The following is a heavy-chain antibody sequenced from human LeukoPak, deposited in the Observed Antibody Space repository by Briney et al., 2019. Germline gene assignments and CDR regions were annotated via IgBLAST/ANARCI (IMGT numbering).Heavy chain of an antibody. J-gene: IGHJ6*03. CDR1: GYTFTGYY. CDR2: INPNSGGT. V-gene: IGHV1-2*02. CDR3: ARGTHYYYYMDV. Sequence: WASVTVSCKASGYTFTGYYMHWVRQAPGQGLEWMGWINPNSGGTNYAQKFQGRVTMTRDTSISTAYMELSRLRSDDTAVYYCARGTHYYYYMDVWGKGTTVTVSS.